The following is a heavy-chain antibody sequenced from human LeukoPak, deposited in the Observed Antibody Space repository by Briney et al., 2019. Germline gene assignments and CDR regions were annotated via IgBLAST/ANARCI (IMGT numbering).Heavy chain of an antibody. CDR3: ARDVVVTSSPDAFDI. CDR1: GDSVTSGGYF. J-gene: IGHJ3*02. CDR2: ISNSGTT. V-gene: IGHV4-31*01. D-gene: IGHD2-21*02. Sequence: SQTLSLTCTVSGDSVTSGGYFWTWIRQHPGKGLEWIGYISNSGTTSYNPSLKSQVSISVDTSNNQFSLRLSSVTAADTAVYYCARDVVVTSSPDAFDIWGQGTMVTVSS.